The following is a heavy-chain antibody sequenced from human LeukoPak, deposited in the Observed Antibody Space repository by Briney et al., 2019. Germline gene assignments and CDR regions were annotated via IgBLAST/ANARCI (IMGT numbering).Heavy chain of an antibody. CDR2: INSDGSDT. V-gene: IGHV3-74*01. CDR3: VRTVSGDYDSFQY. J-gene: IGHJ1*01. Sequence: GGSLRLSCEASGFTFSNYWMHWVRQAPGKGLLCISCINSDGSDTTYADSVKGRFTISRDNAKNTLHLQMNGLRADDTAVYYCVRTVSGDYDSFQYWGQGTLVTVSS. CDR1: GFTFSNYW. D-gene: IGHD4-17*01.